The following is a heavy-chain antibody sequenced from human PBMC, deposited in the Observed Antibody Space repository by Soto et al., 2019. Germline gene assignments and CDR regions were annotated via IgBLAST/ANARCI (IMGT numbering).Heavy chain of an antibody. V-gene: IGHV3-30-3*01. CDR3: ARVTPGNNLYYFSGLDF. CDR2: ISYEGSNT. Sequence: LRLSCVASGFSFDTYGIHWVRQAPGKGLQWVALISYEGSNTYYADSVRGRFTISRDNSKNTLYLQMNTLRPEDTGVYYCARVTPGNNLYYFSGLDFWGQGTSVTVSS. J-gene: IGHJ6*02. CDR1: GFSFDTYG. D-gene: IGHD1-1*01.